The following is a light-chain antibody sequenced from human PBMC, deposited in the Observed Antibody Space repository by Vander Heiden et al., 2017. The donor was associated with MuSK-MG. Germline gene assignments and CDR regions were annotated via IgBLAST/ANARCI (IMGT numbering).Light chain of an antibody. V-gene: IGKV4-1*01. CDR2: WAS. J-gene: IGKJ4*01. CDR1: ESVLYSPNNKNY. Sequence: DSVMTQSPDSLAVSLGARATINCKSSESVLYSPNNKNYLAWYQQKPGQPPKLLIYWASTRESGVPDRFSGSGSGTDFTLTISSLQAEDVAVYYCQQDDSTPLTFGGGTKVEIK. CDR3: QQDDSTPLT.